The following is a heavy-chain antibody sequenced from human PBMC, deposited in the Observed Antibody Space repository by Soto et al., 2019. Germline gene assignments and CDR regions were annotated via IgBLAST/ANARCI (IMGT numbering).Heavy chain of an antibody. Sequence: VQLLDSGGRLVQPGGSLRLSCAASGFSFSIYAMNWVRQAPGKGLEWVSGISGGGGSTYHADSVKGRFTISRDNSKKTLYLQMNSLRAEDTAVYYCAEDPTSYESSAQFDSWGPGTLVTVSS. CDR1: GFSFSIYA. CDR2: ISGGGGST. J-gene: IGHJ4*02. D-gene: IGHD3-22*01. V-gene: IGHV3-23*01. CDR3: AEDPTSYESSAQFDS.